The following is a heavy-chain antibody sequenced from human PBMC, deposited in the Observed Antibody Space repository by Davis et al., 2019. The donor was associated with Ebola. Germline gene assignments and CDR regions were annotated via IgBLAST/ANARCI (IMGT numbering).Heavy chain of an antibody. D-gene: IGHD2-21*02. CDR2: IYTSGST. CDR3: AAPTLVTAGVFDAFDI. CDR1: GGSVSSGSYY. J-gene: IGHJ3*02. V-gene: IGHV4-61*02. Sequence: PSETLSLTCTVSGGSVSSGSYYWSWIRQPAGKGLEWIGRIYTSGSTNYNPSLKSRVTMSVDTSKNQFSLKLSSVTAADTAVYYCAAPTLVTAGVFDAFDIWGQGTMVTVSS.